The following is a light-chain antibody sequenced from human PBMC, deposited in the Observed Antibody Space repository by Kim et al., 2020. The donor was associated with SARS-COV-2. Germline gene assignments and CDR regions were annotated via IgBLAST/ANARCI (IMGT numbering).Light chain of an antibody. CDR1: QGISNY. V-gene: IGKV1-27*01. CDR2: AAS. J-gene: IGKJ1*01. Sequence: DIQMTQSPSSLSASVGDRVTITCRASQGISNYLAWYQQKPGKVPKLLIYAASTLQLGVPSRFSGTGSGTDFTLIISGLQPEDVATYYCQKYYSDASFGQGTKVDIK. CDR3: QKYYSDAS.